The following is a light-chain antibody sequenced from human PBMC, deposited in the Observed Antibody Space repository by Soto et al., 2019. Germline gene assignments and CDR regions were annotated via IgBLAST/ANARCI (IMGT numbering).Light chain of an antibody. J-gene: IGKJ3*01. Sequence: EIVLTQSPATLSLSPGERATLSCRASQSVSSYLAWYQQKPVQAPRLLIYDASNRATGIPARFSGSGSGTDFTLTISSLEPEDFAVYYCQQRSNWQFTFGPGTKVDIK. CDR2: DAS. V-gene: IGKV3-11*01. CDR3: QQRSNWQFT. CDR1: QSVSSY.